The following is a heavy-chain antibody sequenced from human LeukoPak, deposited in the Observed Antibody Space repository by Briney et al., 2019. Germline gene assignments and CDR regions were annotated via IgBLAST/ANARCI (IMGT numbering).Heavy chain of an antibody. J-gene: IGHJ6*03. CDR2: TIPIFGTA. V-gene: IGHV1-69*01. D-gene: IGHD3-10*01. CDR1: GCTFSSYA. CDR3: ARECPHRGSGLFYYYYMYV. Sequence: ASVKVSCKASGCTFSSYAISWVRQAPGQGLEWMGATIPIFGTANYAQKFQGRVTITADESTSTAYMELSSLRSEDTAVYYCARECPHRGSGLFYYYYMYVWGKGTTVTVSS.